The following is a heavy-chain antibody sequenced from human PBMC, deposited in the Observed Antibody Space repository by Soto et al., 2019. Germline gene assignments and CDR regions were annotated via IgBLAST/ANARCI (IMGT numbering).Heavy chain of an antibody. J-gene: IGHJ6*02. CDR3: ARASSSSHGGYYYYGMDV. CDR1: GGTFSSYA. CDR2: IIPIFGTA. D-gene: IGHD6-6*01. Sequence: QVQLVQSGAEVKKPGSSVKVSCKASGGTFSSYAISWVRQAPGQGLEWMGGIIPIFGTANYAQKFQGRVTITADKSTSTAYMELSSLRSEDTAVYHCARASSSSHGGYYYYGMDVWGQGTTVTVSS. V-gene: IGHV1-69*06.